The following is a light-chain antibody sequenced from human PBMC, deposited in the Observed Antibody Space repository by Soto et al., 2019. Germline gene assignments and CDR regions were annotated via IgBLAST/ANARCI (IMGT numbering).Light chain of an antibody. CDR3: QQSHSNPIT. CDR1: RTISRF. Sequence: DIQMTQSPSSLSASVGDRVTISCRASRTISRFLNWYQHKTGRAPRLLIYGGSSLQSGVPSRFGGSGSGTDFTHTITSLQPEDFATYYCQQSHSNPITFGQGTRLEIK. CDR2: GGS. V-gene: IGKV1-39*01. J-gene: IGKJ5*01.